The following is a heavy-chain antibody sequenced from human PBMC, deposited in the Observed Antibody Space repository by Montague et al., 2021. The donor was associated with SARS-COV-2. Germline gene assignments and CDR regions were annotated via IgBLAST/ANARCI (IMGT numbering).Heavy chain of an antibody. CDR1: GGSISSSSYY. CDR2: IYYSGST. J-gene: IGHJ6*02. CDR3: ARVGRQQLVRLSGMDV. Sequence: SETLSLTCTVSGGSISSSSYYWGWIRQLPGKGLEWIGGIYYSGSTYYNPSLKSRVTISVDTSKNQFSLKLSSVTAADTAVYYCARVGRQQLVRLSGMDVWGQGTTVTVSS. D-gene: IGHD6-13*01. V-gene: IGHV4-39*07.